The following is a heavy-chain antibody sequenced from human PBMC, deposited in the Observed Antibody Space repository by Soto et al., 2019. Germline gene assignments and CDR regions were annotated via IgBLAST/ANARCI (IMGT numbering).Heavy chain of an antibody. V-gene: IGHV4-34*12. J-gene: IGHJ4*02. Sequence: PSETLSLTCAVSGESFSGYYWSWIRQPPGKGLEWIGQIFHGGGTNYSPSLKSRVTISVDTSKNQFSLDLSSVTAADTAVYYCARPHYDSNTFYSFLDDWGQVTLVPVYS. CDR3: ARPHYDSNTFYSFLDD. CDR1: GESFSGYY. D-gene: IGHD3-22*01. CDR2: IFHGGGT.